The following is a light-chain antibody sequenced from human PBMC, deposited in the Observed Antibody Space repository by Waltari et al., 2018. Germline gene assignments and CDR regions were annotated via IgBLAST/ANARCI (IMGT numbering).Light chain of an antibody. Sequence: QSALTQPASASGSPVQSITISSTLTSSDVGVYNYFSWYQQHPGKAPKLMIYDVSNRPSDVSNRFSGSKSGNTASLTISGLQAEDEADYYCSSYTSSSTPVVVGGGTKLTVL. CDR2: DVS. J-gene: IGLJ2*01. CDR3: SSYTSSSTPVV. V-gene: IGLV2-14*01. CDR1: SSDVGVYNY.